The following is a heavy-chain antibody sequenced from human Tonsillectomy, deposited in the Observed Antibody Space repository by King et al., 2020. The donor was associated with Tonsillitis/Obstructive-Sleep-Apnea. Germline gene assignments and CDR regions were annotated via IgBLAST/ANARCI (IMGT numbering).Heavy chain of an antibody. CDR3: AREGVGSGYSYGYVGY. J-gene: IGHJ4*02. Sequence: QLVQSGAEVKKPGSSVKVSCKASGGTFSSYAISWVRQAPGQGLEWMGGIIPILGIANYAQKFQGRVTITADKSTSTAYMELSSLRSEDTAVYYCAREGVGSGYSYGYVGYWGQGTLVTVSS. V-gene: IGHV1-69*10. D-gene: IGHD5-18*01. CDR2: IIPILGIA. CDR1: GGTFSSYA.